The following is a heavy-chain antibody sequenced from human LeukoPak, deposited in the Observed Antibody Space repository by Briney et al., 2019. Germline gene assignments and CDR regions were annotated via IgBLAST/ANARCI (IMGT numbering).Heavy chain of an antibody. D-gene: IGHD3-22*01. J-gene: IGHJ4*02. CDR3: AREGPGYYDSSRSYPFDY. V-gene: IGHV1-2*02. Sequence: ASVKVSCKASGYTFTGYYMHWVRQAPGHGLEWMGWINPNSGGTNYAQTVQGRVTMTRDTSITTAYMELSRLRSDDTAVYYCAREGPGYYDSSRSYPFDYWGQGTLVTVSS. CDR2: INPNSGGT. CDR1: GYTFTGYY.